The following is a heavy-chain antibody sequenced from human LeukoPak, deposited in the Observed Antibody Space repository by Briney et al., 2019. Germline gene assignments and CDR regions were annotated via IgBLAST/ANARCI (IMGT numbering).Heavy chain of an antibody. CDR3: AKESFFGQIDY. J-gene: IGHJ4*02. Sequence: QPGGSLRLSCAASLFTFSCYAMSWVRQAPGKGLEWVSAISGSGGSTYYADSVKGRSTISRDNYKNTLYLQMNSLRAEDTAVYYCAKESFFGQIDYWGQGTLVTVSS. V-gene: IGHV3-23*01. D-gene: IGHD3-10*01. CDR2: ISGSGGST. CDR1: LFTFSCYA.